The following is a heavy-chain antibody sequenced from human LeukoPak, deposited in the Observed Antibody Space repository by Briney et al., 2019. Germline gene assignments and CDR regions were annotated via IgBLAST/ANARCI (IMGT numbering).Heavy chain of an antibody. V-gene: IGHV4-34*01. CDR3: ARNIVGPRQVNY. CDR1: GGSFSGYY. J-gene: IGHJ4*02. CDR2: INHSGST. Sequence: SETLSLTCAVYGGSFSGYYWSWIRQPPGKGLEWIGEINHSGSTNYNPSLKSRVTISVDTSKSQFSLKLSSVTAADTAIYYCARNIVGPRQVNYWGQGTLVTVSS. D-gene: IGHD1-26*01.